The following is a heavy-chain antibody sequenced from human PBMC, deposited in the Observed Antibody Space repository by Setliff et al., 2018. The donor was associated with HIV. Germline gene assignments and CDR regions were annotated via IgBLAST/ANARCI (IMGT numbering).Heavy chain of an antibody. CDR3: ARDSANGKTANLNYLDV. Sequence: SETLSLTCTVSGDSVSSSNCYWGWIRQPPGKGLEWIGTIYYTGSTYSNPSLQSRVRISVDTSKNQFSLRLNSVTAADTAVYYCARDSANGKTANLNYLDVWGKGTTVTVSS. J-gene: IGHJ6*03. V-gene: IGHV4-39*07. CDR2: IYYTGST. D-gene: IGHD2-8*01. CDR1: GDSVSSSNCY.